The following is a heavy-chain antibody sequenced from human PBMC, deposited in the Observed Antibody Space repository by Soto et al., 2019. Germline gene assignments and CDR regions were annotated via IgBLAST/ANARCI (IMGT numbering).Heavy chain of an antibody. D-gene: IGHD4-4*01. CDR2: ISGSGGST. J-gene: IGHJ4*02. V-gene: IGHV3-23*01. Sequence: EVQLLESGGGLVQPGGSLRLSCAASGFTFSSYAMSWVRQAPGKGLEWVSAISGSGGSTHYADSVKGRFTISRDNSKNTLYLQMNSLRAEDTAVYYCANRHDYRNFAPPYWGQGTLVTVSS. CDR3: ANRHDYRNFAPPY. CDR1: GFTFSSYA.